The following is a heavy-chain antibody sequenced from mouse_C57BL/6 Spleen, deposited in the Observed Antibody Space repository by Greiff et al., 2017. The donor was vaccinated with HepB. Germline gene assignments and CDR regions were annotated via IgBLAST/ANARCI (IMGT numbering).Heavy chain of an antibody. CDR1: GFSLTSYG. Sequence: VQLKESGPGLVQPSQSLSITCTVSGFSLTSYGVHWVRQSPGKGLEWLGVIWSGGSTDYNAAFISRLSISKDNSKSQVFFKMNSLQADDTAIYYCASKPTIVTRGYFDVWGTGTTVTVSS. CDR3: ASKPTIVTRGYFDV. V-gene: IGHV2-2*01. D-gene: IGHD2-5*01. CDR2: IWSGGST. J-gene: IGHJ1*03.